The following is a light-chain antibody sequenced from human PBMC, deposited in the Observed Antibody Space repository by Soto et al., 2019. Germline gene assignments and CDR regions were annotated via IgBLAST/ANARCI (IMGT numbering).Light chain of an antibody. CDR1: QGISNY. CDR2: AES. J-gene: IGKJ1*01. Sequence: DIQMTQSPSSLSASVGDRVTITCRASQGISNYLAWYQQKPGKVSKLLIYAESTLQSWLTYRFSGSGSGTDLPHSSSSLYAEDVATYYCQKYNSAPRTFGQGTKVEIK. CDR3: QKYNSAPRT. V-gene: IGKV1-27*01.